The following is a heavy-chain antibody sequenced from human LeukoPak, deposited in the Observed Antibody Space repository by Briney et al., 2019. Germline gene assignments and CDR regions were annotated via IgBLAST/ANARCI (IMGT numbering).Heavy chain of an antibody. V-gene: IGHV3-72*01. J-gene: IGHJ6*03. CDR1: GFTFSSYS. CDR2: IRNKANSYIT. D-gene: IGHD2-8*01. Sequence: GGSLRLSCAASGFTFSSYSMNWVRQAPGKGLEWVGHIRNKANSYITEYAASVKGRFTISRDDSKNSLYLQMNSLKTEDTAVYFCARGYCASGVCSPYYYYMDVWGKGTTVTVSS. CDR3: ARGYCASGVCSPYYYYMDV.